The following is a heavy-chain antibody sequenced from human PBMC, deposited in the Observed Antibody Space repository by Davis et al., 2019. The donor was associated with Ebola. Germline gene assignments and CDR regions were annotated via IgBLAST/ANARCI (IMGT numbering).Heavy chain of an antibody. CDR1: GDSVSSGG. Sequence: PSETLSLTCAISGDSVSSGGWNWIRQSPSRGLEWLGRTYYSSKWYNDYAVSVKSRITINPDTSKNQFSLQLNPVTPEDTAVYYCARGWLRTGLDVWGTGTTVTVSS. CDR2: TYYSSKWYN. D-gene: IGHD5-12*01. J-gene: IGHJ6*04. CDR3: ARGWLRTGLDV. V-gene: IGHV6-1*01.